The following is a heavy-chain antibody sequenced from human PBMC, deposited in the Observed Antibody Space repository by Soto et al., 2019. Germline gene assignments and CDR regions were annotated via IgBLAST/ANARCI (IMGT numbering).Heavy chain of an antibody. CDR3: AKRARPDFYYMDV. J-gene: IGHJ6*03. Sequence: EVQLAESGGGLAQPGGSLRLSCAASGFTLSGYAMDWVRQAPGKGLEYVSGISSNGVGTYYANSVQGRFTISRDNSNNTVYLQMGSLRPEYMAVYYCAKRARPDFYYMDVWGKGTTVTVSS. CDR1: GFTLSGYA. V-gene: IGHV3-64*01. CDR2: ISSNGVGT. D-gene: IGHD6-6*01.